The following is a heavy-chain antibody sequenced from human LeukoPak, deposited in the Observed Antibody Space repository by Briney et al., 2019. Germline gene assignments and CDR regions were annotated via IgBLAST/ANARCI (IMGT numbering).Heavy chain of an antibody. D-gene: IGHD6-25*01. V-gene: IGHV3-30*03. Sequence: GGSLRLSCAASGFTVSSNYMSWVRQAPGKGLEWVADISHGGSNKYYTDSVKGRFTISRDNSENTLYLHMNSLRAEDTALYYCASCPTPSNCYGLQLGRWGQGTLVSVSS. CDR2: ISHGGSNK. CDR3: ASCPTPSNCYGLQLGR. J-gene: IGHJ4*02. CDR1: GFTVSSNY.